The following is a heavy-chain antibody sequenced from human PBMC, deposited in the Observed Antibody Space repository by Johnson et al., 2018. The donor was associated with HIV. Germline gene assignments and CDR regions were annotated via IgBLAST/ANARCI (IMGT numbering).Heavy chain of an antibody. Sequence: MLLVESWGGLVQPGGSLRLSCAASGFTFSNAWMSWVRQAPGKGLEWVGRIKSKTDGGTTDYAAPVKGRFTISRDDSKNTLYLQMNSLKTEDTAVYYCTNPDTAMATGAFDIWGQGTMVTVSS. V-gene: IGHV3-15*01. CDR2: IKSKTDGGTT. J-gene: IGHJ3*02. CDR3: TNPDTAMATGAFDI. CDR1: GFTFSNAW. D-gene: IGHD5-18*01.